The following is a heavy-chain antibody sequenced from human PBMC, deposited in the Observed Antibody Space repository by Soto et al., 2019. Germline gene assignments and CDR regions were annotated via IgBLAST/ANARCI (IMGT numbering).Heavy chain of an antibody. CDR2: ISGSGGST. V-gene: IGHV3-23*01. CDR3: AKVNAVDY. J-gene: IGHJ4*02. Sequence: GGSLRLSCAASGFTFSTYAMSWVRQAPGKGLEWVSAISGSGGSTYYADSAKGRFIIFRDNSKNTLYLQTNSLRAEDTAVYYCAKVNAVDYWGQGTLVTVSS. CDR1: GFTFSTYA.